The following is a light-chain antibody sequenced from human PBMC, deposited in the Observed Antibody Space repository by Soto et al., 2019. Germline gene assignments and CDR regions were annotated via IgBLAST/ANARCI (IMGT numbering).Light chain of an antibody. V-gene: IGLV2-14*01. CDR1: SSDVGGYNY. CDR3: YSYTSSSTYV. J-gene: IGLJ1*01. CDR2: DVS. Sequence: QSVLTQPASVSGSPGQSITISCTGTSSDVGGYNYVSWYQQHPAKAPKLTIYDVSNRPSGVSNRFSGSKSANTASLTISGLQAEDEADYYCYSYTSSSTYVFGTGTKVTV.